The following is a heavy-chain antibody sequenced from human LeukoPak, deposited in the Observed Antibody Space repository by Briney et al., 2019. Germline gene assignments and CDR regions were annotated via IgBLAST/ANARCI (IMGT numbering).Heavy chain of an antibody. CDR1: GYTLTELS. Sequence: ASVKVSCKVSGYTLTELSMHWVRQAPGKGLEWMGGFDPEDGETIYAQKFQGRVTVTEDTSTDTAYMELSSLRSEGTAVYYCATWGLYYDILTGDDAFDIWGQGTMVTVSS. J-gene: IGHJ3*02. V-gene: IGHV1-24*01. D-gene: IGHD3-9*01. CDR3: ATWGLYYDILTGDDAFDI. CDR2: FDPEDGET.